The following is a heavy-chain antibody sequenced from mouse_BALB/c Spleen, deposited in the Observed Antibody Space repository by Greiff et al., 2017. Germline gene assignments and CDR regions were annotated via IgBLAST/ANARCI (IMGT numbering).Heavy chain of an antibody. J-gene: IGHJ4*01. D-gene: IGHD3-1*01. CDR2: ISSGGGNT. Sequence: EVKLMESGGGLVKPGGSLKLSCAASGFTFSSYTMSWVRQTPEKRLAWVATISSGGGNTYYPDSVKGRFTISRDNAKNNLYLQMSSLRSEDTALYYCARYGLRGYYAMDYWGQGTSVTVSS. CDR3: ARYGLRGYYAMDY. CDR1: GFTFSSYT. V-gene: IGHV5-9*03.